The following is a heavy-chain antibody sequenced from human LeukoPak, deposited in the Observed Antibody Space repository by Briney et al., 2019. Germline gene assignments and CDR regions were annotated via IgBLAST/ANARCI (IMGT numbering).Heavy chain of an antibody. CDR3: ARDPSLDYYDSSGYYYDY. D-gene: IGHD3-22*01. CDR2: ISAYNGNT. CDR1: GYTFTSYG. Sequence: ASVKVSCKASGYTFTSYGISWVRQAPGQGLEWMGWISAYNGNTNYAQKLQGRVTMTTDTSTSTAYMELRSLRPDDTAVYYCARDPSLDYYDSSGYYYDYWGQGTLVTVSS. J-gene: IGHJ4*02. V-gene: IGHV1-18*01.